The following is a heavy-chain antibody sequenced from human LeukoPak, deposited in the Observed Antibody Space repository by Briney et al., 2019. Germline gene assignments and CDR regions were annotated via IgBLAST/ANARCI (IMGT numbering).Heavy chain of an antibody. V-gene: IGHV3-33*01. D-gene: IGHD6-19*01. CDR1: GFTFSSYG. Sequence: GGSLRLSCAASGFTFSSYGMHWVRQAPGKGLEWVAVIWYDGSNKYYADSVKGRFTISRDNSKNTLYLQMNSLRAEDTAVYYCAREWLSHSSGWSLAYWGQGTLVTVSS. CDR3: AREWLSHSSGWSLAY. CDR2: IWYDGSNK. J-gene: IGHJ4*02.